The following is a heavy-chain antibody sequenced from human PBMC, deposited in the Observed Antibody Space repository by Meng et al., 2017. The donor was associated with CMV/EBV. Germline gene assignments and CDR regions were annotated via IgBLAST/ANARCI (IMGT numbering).Heavy chain of an antibody. CDR1: GYTFTSYG. V-gene: IGHV1-18*01. CDR3: ARDFGQLRFLEWLSRTWFDP. D-gene: IGHD3-3*01. Sequence: ASVKVSCKASGYTFTSYGISWVRQAPGQGLEWMGWISAYNSNTNYAQRLQGRVTMTTDTSTSTAYMELRSLRSDDTAVYYCARDFGQLRFLEWLSRTWFDPWGQGTLVTVSS. CDR2: ISAYNSNT. J-gene: IGHJ5*02.